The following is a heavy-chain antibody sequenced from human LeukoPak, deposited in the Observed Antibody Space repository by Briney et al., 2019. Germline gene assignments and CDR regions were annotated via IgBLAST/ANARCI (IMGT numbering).Heavy chain of an antibody. CDR3: ALFEVVVGSTQDF. CDR2: IYHSGGT. D-gene: IGHD2-15*01. Sequence: SETLSLTCTVSGYSITSAYYWGWIRQPPGKGLEWIGSIYHSGGTYYNPSLKSRVTVSVDRSKNQFSLKLTSVTAADTAVYYCALFEVVVGSTQDFWGQGTLVTVSS. V-gene: IGHV4-38-2*02. J-gene: IGHJ4*02. CDR1: GYSITSAYY.